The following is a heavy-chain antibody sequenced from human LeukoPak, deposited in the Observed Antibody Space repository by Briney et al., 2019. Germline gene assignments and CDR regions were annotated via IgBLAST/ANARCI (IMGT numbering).Heavy chain of an antibody. CDR1: GYTFTSYG. J-gene: IGHJ4*02. V-gene: IGHV1-18*01. D-gene: IGHD6-13*01. CDR2: ISAYNGNT. CDR3: ARDLRERRSSWLKFDY. Sequence: ASVKVSCKASGYTFTSYGISWVRQAPGQGLEWMGWISAYNGNTNYAQKLQGGVTMTTDTSTSTAYMELRSLRSDDTAVYYCARDLRERRSSWLKFDYWGQGTLVTVSS.